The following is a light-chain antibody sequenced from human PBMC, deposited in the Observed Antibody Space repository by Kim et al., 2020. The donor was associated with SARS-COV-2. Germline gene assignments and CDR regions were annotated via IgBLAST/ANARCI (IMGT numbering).Light chain of an antibody. CDR2: KAS. CDR3: QQYNSYLWT. V-gene: IGKV1-5*03. Sequence: DIQMTQSPSTLSASVGDRVTITCRASQTISDWLAWYQQKPGKAPKLLIYKASSLESGVPSRFSGSGSGTEFTLTISSLQPDDFATYYCQQYNSYLWTFGQRTKVEIK. J-gene: IGKJ1*01. CDR1: QTISDW.